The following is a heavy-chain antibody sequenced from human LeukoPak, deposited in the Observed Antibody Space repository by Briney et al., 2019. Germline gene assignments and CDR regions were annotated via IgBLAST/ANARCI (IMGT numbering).Heavy chain of an antibody. D-gene: IGHD3-3*01. Sequence: QPGGSLRLSCAASGSTFSNYAMSWVRQAPGKGLEWVSAISGSGGSAYYADSVKGRFTISRDNSKNTLYLQMNSLRAEDTAVYYCAKDGGFWSGYYPYWGQGTLVTVSS. CDR2: ISGSGGSA. V-gene: IGHV3-23*01. J-gene: IGHJ4*02. CDR1: GSTFSNYA. CDR3: AKDGGFWSGYYPY.